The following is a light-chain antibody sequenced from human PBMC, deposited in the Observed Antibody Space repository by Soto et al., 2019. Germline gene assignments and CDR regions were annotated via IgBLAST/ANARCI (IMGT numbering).Light chain of an antibody. CDR1: SSDVGGYNY. CDR2: EVN. V-gene: IGLV2-8*01. CDR3: TSYAGGNNV. Sequence: QSALTQPTSASVSPGQSVSISCTGTSSDVGGYNYVSWYQQHPGKVPKIIIYEVNKRPSGVPDRFSGSKSGNTASLTVTGLQAEDEADYYCTSYAGGNNVFGTGTKLTVL. J-gene: IGLJ1*01.